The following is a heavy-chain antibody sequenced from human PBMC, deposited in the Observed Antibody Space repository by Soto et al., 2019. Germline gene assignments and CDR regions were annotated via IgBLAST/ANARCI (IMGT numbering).Heavy chain of an antibody. J-gene: IGHJ4*02. CDR2: ISYDGSNK. CDR3: ARGGIAVAGTYFDY. V-gene: IGHV3-30-3*01. CDR1: GLTFSSYA. Sequence: QVQLVESGGGVVQPGRSLRLSCAASGLTFSSYAMHWVRQAPGKGLEWVAVISYDGSNKYYADSVKGRFTISRDNSKNPLYLQMNSLRAEDTAVYYCARGGIAVAGTYFDYWGQGTLVTVSS. D-gene: IGHD6-19*01.